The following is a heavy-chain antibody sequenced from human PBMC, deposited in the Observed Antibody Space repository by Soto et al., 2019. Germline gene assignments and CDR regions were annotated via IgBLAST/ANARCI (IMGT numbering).Heavy chain of an antibody. CDR1: GGSISSGDYY. D-gene: IGHD6-13*01. J-gene: IGHJ4*02. V-gene: IGHV4-30-4*01. CDR3: ARLVSSSRRGFGFAY. Sequence: QVQLQESGPGLVKPSQTLSLTCTVSGGSISSGDYYWSWIRQPPGKGLEWIGYIYYSGSTYYNPSLKSRVTISVDTSKNQFSLKLSSVTAADTAVYYCARLVSSSRRGFGFAYWGQGTLVTVSS. CDR2: IYYSGST.